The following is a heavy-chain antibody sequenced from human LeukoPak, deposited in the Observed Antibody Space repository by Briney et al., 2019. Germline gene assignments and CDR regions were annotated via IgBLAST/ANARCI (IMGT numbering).Heavy chain of an antibody. CDR2: ISYDGSNK. CDR3: ARDQYAGIAAGAFDY. D-gene: IGHD6-13*01. CDR1: GFTFSSYA. J-gene: IGHJ4*02. Sequence: GGSLRLSCAASGFTFSSYAMHWVRQAPGKGLEWVAVISYDGSNKYYADSVKGRFTISRDNSKNTLYLQMNSLRAEDTAVYYCARDQYAGIAAGAFDYWGQGTPVTVSS. V-gene: IGHV3-30-3*01.